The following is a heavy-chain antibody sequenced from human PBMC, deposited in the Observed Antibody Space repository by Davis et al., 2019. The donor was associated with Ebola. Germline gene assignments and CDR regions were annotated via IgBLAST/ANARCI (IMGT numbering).Heavy chain of an antibody. J-gene: IGHJ6*02. Sequence: GGSLRLSCTVSGFIFSHYGIHWVRQAPGKGLEWLTFIRPDGIDKYYGDSVKGRFTISRDNAKNTLYLQMNSLRAEDTAVYYCARDRYYTIDVWGQGTTVTVSS. CDR2: IRPDGIDK. CDR1: GFIFSHYG. V-gene: IGHV3-30*02. D-gene: IGHD3-10*01. CDR3: ARDRYYTIDV.